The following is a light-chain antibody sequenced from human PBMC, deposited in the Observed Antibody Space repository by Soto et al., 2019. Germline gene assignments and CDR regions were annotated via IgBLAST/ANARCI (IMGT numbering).Light chain of an antibody. J-gene: IGLJ2*01. CDR3: QAWDTSAVI. CDR2: QDD. V-gene: IGLV3-1*01. CDR1: KLDNKY. Sequence: SYELTQPRSVSVSPGQTASITCSGDKLDNKYVAWYRQKPGQSPLLIIFQDDRRPSGIPERFSGSNPGNTATLTISGTQVMDEADYFCQAWDTSAVIFGGGTKLTVL.